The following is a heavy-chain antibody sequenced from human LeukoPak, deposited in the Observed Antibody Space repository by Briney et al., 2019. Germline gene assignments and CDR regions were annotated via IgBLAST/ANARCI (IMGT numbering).Heavy chain of an antibody. J-gene: IGHJ3*02. V-gene: IGHV4-4*07. CDR1: GVSISTYY. CDR3: ARSLTYYYDSSGYYAYEDAFDI. CDR2: IYSSGST. D-gene: IGHD3-22*01. Sequence: SETLSLTCTVSGVSISTYYWIWIRQPAGKGLEWIGRIYSSGSTNYNASLKSRVTISVDTSKNQFSLKLSSVTAADTAVYYCARSLTYYYDSSGYYAYEDAFDIWGQGTMVTVSS.